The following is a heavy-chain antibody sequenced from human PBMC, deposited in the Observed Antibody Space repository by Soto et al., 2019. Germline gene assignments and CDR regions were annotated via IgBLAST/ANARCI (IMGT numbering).Heavy chain of an antibody. Sequence: SVKVSCEASGGTFSSYTISWVRQAPGQGLEWMGRIIPILGIANYAQKFQGRVAITADKSTSTAYMELSSLRSEDTAVYYCARGVIAVAGTNAFDIWGQGTMVTVSS. CDR1: GGTFSSYT. CDR2: IIPILGIA. D-gene: IGHD6-19*01. J-gene: IGHJ3*02. CDR3: ARGVIAVAGTNAFDI. V-gene: IGHV1-69*02.